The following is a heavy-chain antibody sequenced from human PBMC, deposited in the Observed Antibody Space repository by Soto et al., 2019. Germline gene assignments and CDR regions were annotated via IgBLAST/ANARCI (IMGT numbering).Heavy chain of an antibody. Sequence: QVQLVQSGAEVKKPGSSVKVSCKASGGTFSSYTISWVRQAPGQGLEWMGRIIPILGIANYAQKFQGRVTITADKSTSTAYMELSSLRCEDTGVYYCARGGYDFAFDLWGQGTMVTVSS. CDR1: GGTFSSYT. D-gene: IGHD5-12*01. CDR3: ARGGYDFAFDL. V-gene: IGHV1-69*02. CDR2: IIPILGIA. J-gene: IGHJ3*01.